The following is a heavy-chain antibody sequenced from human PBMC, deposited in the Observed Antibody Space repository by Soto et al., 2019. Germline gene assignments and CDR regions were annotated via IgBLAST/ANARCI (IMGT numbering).Heavy chain of an antibody. J-gene: IGHJ3*02. V-gene: IGHV3-23*01. Sequence: EVQLLESGGGLVQPGGSLRLSCAASGFTFSSYAMSWVRQAPGKGLEWVSAISGSGGSTYYADSVKGRFTISRDNSKNTLYLQMNSLRAEDTAVYYCAKTPRYYYGSGSYYSDIWGQGTMVTVSS. CDR2: ISGSGGST. CDR3: AKTPRYYYGSGSYYSDI. CDR1: GFTFSSYA. D-gene: IGHD3-10*01.